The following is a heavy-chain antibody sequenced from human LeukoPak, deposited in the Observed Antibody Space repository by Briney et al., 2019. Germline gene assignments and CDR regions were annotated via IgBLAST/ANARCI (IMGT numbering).Heavy chain of an antibody. CDR2: ISGSGGST. D-gene: IGHD2/OR15-2a*01. V-gene: IGHV3-23*01. CDR3: AKPYDFDYYYYYYMDI. J-gene: IGHJ6*03. CDR1: GFTFSLYA. Sequence: GVSLRLSCASSGFTFSLYAMSWVRQAPGKGLEWVSAISGSGGSTYYADFVKGRFTFSRDNSKNTLYLQMNSLSAEDTALYYCAKPYDFDYYYYYYMDIWGKGTTVTVSS.